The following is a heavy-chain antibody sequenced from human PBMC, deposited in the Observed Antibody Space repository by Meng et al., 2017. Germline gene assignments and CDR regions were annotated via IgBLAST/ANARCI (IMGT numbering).Heavy chain of an antibody. V-gene: IGHV1-2*06. Sequence: QVDVGQPGAEVKKPGASVKVACKPSGYNFPDYYIHWVRRAPGQGLEWMGRINPKSGDTHYAQKFQARVTMTGDTSISTAYMELSGLRSDDTAMYYCARDEDISAAGKLFGDYWGQGTLVTVSS. CDR3: ARDEDISAAGKLFGDY. J-gene: IGHJ4*02. CDR1: GYNFPDYY. CDR2: INPKSGDT. D-gene: IGHD6-25*01.